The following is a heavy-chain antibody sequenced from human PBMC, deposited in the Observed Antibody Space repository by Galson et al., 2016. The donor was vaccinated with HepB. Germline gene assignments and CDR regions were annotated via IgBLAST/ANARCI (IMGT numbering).Heavy chain of an antibody. CDR2: IIPIIHTT. CDR3: ARDRVGIRRAAPLYSYYGMDV. J-gene: IGHJ6*02. D-gene: IGHD2-21*01. Sequence: SVKVSCKASGGTFGSYAISWVRQAPGQGLEWMGRIIPIIHTTNYAPTFQGRVTITADESTSTAYMELTSLRSEDTAVYFCARDRVGIRRAAPLYSYYGMDVWGQGATVTVSS. CDR1: GGTFGSYA. V-gene: IGHV1-69*13.